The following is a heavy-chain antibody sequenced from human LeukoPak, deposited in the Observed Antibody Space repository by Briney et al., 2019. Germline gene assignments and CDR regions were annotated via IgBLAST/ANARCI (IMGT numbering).Heavy chain of an antibody. CDR3: AKDRGLSIAVAGTGY. D-gene: IGHD6-19*01. CDR2: IFSGGGT. J-gene: IGHJ4*02. CDR1: GFTVSSNY. Sequence: GGSLRLSCAVSGFTVSSNYMSWVRQAPGKGLEWVSVIFSGGGTYYADSVKGRFTISRDNFKNTLYLQMNSLRAEDTAVYYCAKDRGLSIAVAGTGYWGQGTLVTVSS. V-gene: IGHV3-53*01.